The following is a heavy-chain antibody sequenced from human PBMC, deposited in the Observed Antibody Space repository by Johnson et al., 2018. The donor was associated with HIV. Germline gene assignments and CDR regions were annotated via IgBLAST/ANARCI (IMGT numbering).Heavy chain of an antibody. CDR3: AREGDGGAFDI. Sequence: QMQLVESGGGLVQPGRSLRLSCAASDFTFSNNAIHWVRQAPGKGLEWVAVISYDGTNTYYADSVRGRFTISRDNSKNTLYLQMNSLRAEDTAVYYCAREGDGGAFDIWGQGTMVTVSS. CDR1: DFTFSNNA. J-gene: IGHJ3*02. V-gene: IGHV3-30*14. CDR2: ISYDGTNT. D-gene: IGHD3-16*01.